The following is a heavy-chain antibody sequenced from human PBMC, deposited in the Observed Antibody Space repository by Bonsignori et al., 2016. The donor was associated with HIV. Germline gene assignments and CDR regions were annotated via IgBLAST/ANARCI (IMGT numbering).Heavy chain of an antibody. J-gene: IGHJ5*02. CDR3: ARDSYFYENSGFYSGGWFDP. CDR2: ISYDGSKK. V-gene: IGHV3-30*03. Sequence: WIRQPPGKGLEWVAVISYDGSKKYYADSVKARFTISRDNSESTLFLQMNSLRADDTAVYYCARDSYFYENSGFYSGGWFDPWGQGTLVTVSS. D-gene: IGHD3-22*01.